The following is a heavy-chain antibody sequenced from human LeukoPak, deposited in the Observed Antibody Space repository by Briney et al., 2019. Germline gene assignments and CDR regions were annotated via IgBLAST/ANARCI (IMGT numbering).Heavy chain of an antibody. CDR1: GFTFSSYE. D-gene: IGHD3-22*01. CDR3: TQGMNYDSSAYWHQH. V-gene: IGHV3-48*03. J-gene: IGHJ1*01. Sequence: GGSLRLSCAASGFTFSSYEMNWVRQAPGKRPEWVSYISNSGSILYYADSVRGRFTISRDNAKNSLFLQMNSLRAEDTAVYYCTQGMNYDSSAYWHQHWGQVTLVTVSS. CDR2: ISNSGSIL.